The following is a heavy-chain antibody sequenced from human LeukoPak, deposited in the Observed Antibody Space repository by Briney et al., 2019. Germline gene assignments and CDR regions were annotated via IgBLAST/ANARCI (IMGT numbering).Heavy chain of an antibody. V-gene: IGHV3-21*01. J-gene: IGHJ3*02. CDR3: ARGKYGDHDPFDI. Sequence: GGSLRLSCAASGFTFSSYSMNWVRQAPGKGLEWVPSISSSSSYIYYADSVKGRFTISRDNAKNSLYLQMNSLRAEDTAVYYCARGKYGDHDPFDIWGQGTMVTVSS. CDR1: GFTFSSYS. D-gene: IGHD4-17*01. CDR2: ISSSSSYI.